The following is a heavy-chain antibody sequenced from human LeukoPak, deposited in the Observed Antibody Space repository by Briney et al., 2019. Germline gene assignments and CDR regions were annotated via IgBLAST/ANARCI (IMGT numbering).Heavy chain of an antibody. CDR3: ARAQYYYDSSGRNWFDP. CDR2: IYYSGST. J-gene: IGHJ5*02. Sequence: SETLSLTCTVSGGSISSYYWSWIRQPPGKGLEWIGYIYYSGSTNYNPSLKSRVTISVDTSKNQFSLKLSSVTAADTAVYYCARAQYYYDSSGRNWFDPWGQGTLVTVSS. CDR1: GGSISSYY. D-gene: IGHD3-22*01. V-gene: IGHV4-59*01.